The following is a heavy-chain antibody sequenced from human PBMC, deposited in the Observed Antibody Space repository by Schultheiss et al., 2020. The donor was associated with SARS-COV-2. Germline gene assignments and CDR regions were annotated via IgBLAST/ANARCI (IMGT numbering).Heavy chain of an antibody. Sequence: GSLRLSCAASGFTVSSNYMSWVRQAPGKGLEWVSVINSGGSTYYADSVKGRFTISRDNSKNTLYLQMNRLRVEDTAVYYCARDRLYYYDTSGYPSRYFDYWGQGTLVTVSS. CDR3: ARDRLYYYDTSGYPSRYFDY. V-gene: IGHV3-53*01. CDR1: GFTVSSNY. CDR2: INSGGST. J-gene: IGHJ4*02. D-gene: IGHD3-22*01.